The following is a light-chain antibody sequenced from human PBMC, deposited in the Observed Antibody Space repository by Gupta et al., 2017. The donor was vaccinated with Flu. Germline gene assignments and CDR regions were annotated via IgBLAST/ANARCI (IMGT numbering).Light chain of an antibody. CDR2: GAS. V-gene: IGKV3-15*01. Sequence: EIVMTQSPATLSVSQGERATLSCRASQSVSSHLAWYQQKPGQPPRLLIYGASTRATDVPARFSGSGSGAEFSLTISGLQSEDFAVYYCQQYDDWHRTFGQGTKVEVK. CDR1: QSVSSH. J-gene: IGKJ1*01. CDR3: QQYDDWHRT.